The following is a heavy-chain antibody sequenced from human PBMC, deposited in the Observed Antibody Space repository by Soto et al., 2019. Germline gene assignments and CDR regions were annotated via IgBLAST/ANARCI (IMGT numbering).Heavy chain of an antibody. Sequence: QVPLVQSGAEVKKPGASVRVSCKASGYTFSSNGVSWVRQAPGQGLEWMGWISTFNGNAHYAQKFQGRVTMTTDTSTITAYMELRSLSSDDTAVYYCARLNGYSSGWYDYWGQGTLVTVSS. D-gene: IGHD6-19*01. CDR2: ISTFNGNA. J-gene: IGHJ4*02. V-gene: IGHV1-18*04. CDR3: ARLNGYSSGWYDY. CDR1: GYTFSSNG.